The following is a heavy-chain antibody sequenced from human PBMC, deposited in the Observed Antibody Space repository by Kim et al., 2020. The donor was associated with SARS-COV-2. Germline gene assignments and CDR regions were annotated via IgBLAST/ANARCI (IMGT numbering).Heavy chain of an antibody. CDR2: ISPIFGTA. CDR1: GGTFSSYA. Sequence: SVKVSCKASGGTFSSYAISWVRQAPGQGREWMGGISPIFGTANYAQKFQGRVTITADESTSTAYMELSSLRSEDTAVYYCARDGIVATIQRFDYWGQGTLVTVSS. V-gene: IGHV1-69*13. CDR3: ARDGIVATIQRFDY. D-gene: IGHD5-12*01. J-gene: IGHJ4*02.